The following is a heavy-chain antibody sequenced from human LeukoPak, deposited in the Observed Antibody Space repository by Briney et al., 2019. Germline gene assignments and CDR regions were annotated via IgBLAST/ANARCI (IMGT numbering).Heavy chain of an antibody. CDR3: AKDRGLLWFGEFHPFDY. D-gene: IGHD3-10*01. CDR2: VYFSGAT. Sequence: PSETLSLTCTVSGGSIGTSHYYWGWLRQPPGKGLEWIGSVYFSGATNYNPSLKSRVTISVDTSKNQFSLRLTSVTASDTAVYYCAKDRGLLWFGEFHPFDYWGQGTLVTVSS. CDR1: GGSIGTSHYY. J-gene: IGHJ4*02. V-gene: IGHV4-39*02.